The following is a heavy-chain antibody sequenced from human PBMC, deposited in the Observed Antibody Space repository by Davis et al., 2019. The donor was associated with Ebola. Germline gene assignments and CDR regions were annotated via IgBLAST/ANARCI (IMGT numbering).Heavy chain of an antibody. Sequence: GESLKISCAASGFTFSTYTMNWVRQAPGKGLEWVSSISSSSSFISYADSVKGRFTISRDNAKNSVFLQMNSLRAEDTAVYYCDYFTRDFYYSYCMDVWGKGTRVTVSS. CDR3: DYFTRDFYYSYCMDV. J-gene: IGHJ6*03. CDR2: ISSSSSFI. D-gene: IGHD2-21*01. CDR1: GFTFSTYT. V-gene: IGHV3-21*01.